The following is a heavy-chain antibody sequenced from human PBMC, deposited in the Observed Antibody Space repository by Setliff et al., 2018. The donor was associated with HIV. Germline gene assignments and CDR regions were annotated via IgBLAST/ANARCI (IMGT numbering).Heavy chain of an antibody. CDR3: VRVARDWELDS. D-gene: IGHD2-21*02. J-gene: IGHJ4*02. V-gene: IGHV3-33*01. CDR1: GFTFGSYG. Sequence: GGSLRLSCAASGFTFGSYGMHWVRQAPGKGLEWVAVIWYDGSNKYYADSVKGRFTISRDNAKNSLDLQMDSLRAEDTATYYCVRVARDWELDSWGQGTLVTVSS. CDR2: IWYDGSNK.